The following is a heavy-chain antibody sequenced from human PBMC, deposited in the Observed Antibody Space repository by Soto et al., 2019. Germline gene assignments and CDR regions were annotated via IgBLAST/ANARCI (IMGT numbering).Heavy chain of an antibody. V-gene: IGHV1-46*01. CDR3: ARGSGGYCSVGCCYPAGYYYYYMVF. CDR1: GYTFTSYY. J-gene: IGHJ6*03. D-gene: IGHD2-15*01. Sequence: ASVKVSCKASGYTFTSYYMHWVRQAPGQGLEWMGIINPSGGSTSYAQKFQGRVTMTRDTSTSTVYMELSSLRSEDTAVYYCARGSGGYCSVGCCYPAGYYYYYMVFWGKGITVTSP. CDR2: INPSGGST.